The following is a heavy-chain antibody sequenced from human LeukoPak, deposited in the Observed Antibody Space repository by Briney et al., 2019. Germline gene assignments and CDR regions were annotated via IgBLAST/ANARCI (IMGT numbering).Heavy chain of an antibody. CDR1: GFTFSSYW. CDR3: ARYRGYSYGYKYYYMDV. V-gene: IGHV3-21*01. Sequence: GGSLRLSCAASGFTFSSYWMHWVRQAPGKGLEWVSAISGSGGSTYYADSVKGRFTISRDNAKNSLYLQMNSLRAEDTAVYYCARYRGYSYGYKYYYMDVWGKGTTVTVSS. CDR2: ISGSGGST. J-gene: IGHJ6*03. D-gene: IGHD5-18*01.